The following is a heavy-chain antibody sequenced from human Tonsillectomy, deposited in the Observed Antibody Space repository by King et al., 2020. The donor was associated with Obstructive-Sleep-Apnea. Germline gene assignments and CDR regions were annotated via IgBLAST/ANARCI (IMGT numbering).Heavy chain of an antibody. J-gene: IGHJ4*02. Sequence: VQLVESGGGLVQPGGSLRLSCAASGFTFSSYAMSWVRQAPGKGLEWVSAISGSGGSPYYADSVKGRFTISRDNSKNTLYRQMNSLRAEDTAVYYCASREDIVATFDYWGQGTLVTVSS. D-gene: IGHD5-12*01. CDR3: ASREDIVATFDY. V-gene: IGHV3-23*04. CDR1: GFTFSSYA. CDR2: ISGSGGSP.